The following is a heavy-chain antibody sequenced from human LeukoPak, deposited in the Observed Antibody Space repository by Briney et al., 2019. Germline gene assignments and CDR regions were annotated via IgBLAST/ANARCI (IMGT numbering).Heavy chain of an antibody. Sequence: GGSLRLSCAASGFTFSSYVMSWVRQAPGKGPEWVSAISGSGGSTYYADSVKGRFTISRDNSKNTLYLQMNSLRAEDTAVYYCAKDASGWYASPSDYWSQGTLVTVSS. CDR2: ISGSGGST. V-gene: IGHV3-23*01. CDR1: GFTFSSYV. J-gene: IGHJ4*02. CDR3: AKDASGWYASPSDY. D-gene: IGHD6-19*01.